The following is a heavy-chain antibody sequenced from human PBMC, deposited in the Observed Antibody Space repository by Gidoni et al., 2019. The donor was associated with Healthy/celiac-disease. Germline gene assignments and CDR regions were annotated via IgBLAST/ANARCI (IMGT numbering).Heavy chain of an antibody. CDR1: GFPFSRYA. CDR3: AKGARIAVAGNPPGY. V-gene: IGHV3-23*01. D-gene: IGHD6-19*01. CDR2: MSGSGGST. J-gene: IGHJ4*02. Sequence: EVQLLESGGGLVQSGGAVRLSRAAPGFPFSRYAMSWFRQAPGKGLGWVSAMSGSGGSTYYADAVKGRFTISRDNSKNTLYLQMNSLRAEDTAVYYCAKGARIAVAGNPPGYWGQGTLVTVSS.